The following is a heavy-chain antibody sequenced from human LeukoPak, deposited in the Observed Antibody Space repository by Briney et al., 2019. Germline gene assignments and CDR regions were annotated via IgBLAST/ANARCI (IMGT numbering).Heavy chain of an antibody. CDR3: ARQLREEGSGWYLDEYFFDY. CDR1: GGSVSSGSYY. D-gene: IGHD6-19*01. J-gene: IGHJ4*02. V-gene: IGHV4-39*01. CDR2: IYYSGST. Sequence: SETLSLTCPVSGGSVSSGSYYWGWIRQPPGKGLEWIGSIYYSGSTYYNPSLKSRVTISVDTSKNQFSLKLSSVTAADTAVYYCARQLREEGSGWYLDEYFFDYWGQGTLVTVSS.